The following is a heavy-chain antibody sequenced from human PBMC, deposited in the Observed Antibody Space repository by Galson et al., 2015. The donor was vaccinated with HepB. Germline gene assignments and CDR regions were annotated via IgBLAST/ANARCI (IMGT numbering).Heavy chain of an antibody. V-gene: IGHV3-21*04. D-gene: IGHD3-10*01. CDR2: ISSGSSYI. Sequence: SLRLSCAASGFTFSSYGMNWVRQAPGKGLEWVSSISSGSSYIYYADSVKGRFTISRDNAENSLYLQMNSLRAEDTAVYYCAKDLQSEFLFDYWGQGTLVTVSS. J-gene: IGHJ4*02. CDR1: GFTFSSYG. CDR3: AKDLQSEFLFDY.